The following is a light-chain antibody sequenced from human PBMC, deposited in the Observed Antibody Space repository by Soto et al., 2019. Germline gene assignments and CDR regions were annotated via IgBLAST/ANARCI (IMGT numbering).Light chain of an antibody. CDR3: CSYAGSSSYV. J-gene: IGLJ1*01. V-gene: IGLV2-23*01. Sequence: QSVLTQPASVSGSPGQSITISCTGTSSDVGSYNLVSWYQQHPGKAPKLMIYEGSKRPSGVSNRFSGSKSGNTASLTISGLQAXXXADYYCCSYAGSSSYVFGTGTKLTVL. CDR1: SSDVGSYNL. CDR2: EGS.